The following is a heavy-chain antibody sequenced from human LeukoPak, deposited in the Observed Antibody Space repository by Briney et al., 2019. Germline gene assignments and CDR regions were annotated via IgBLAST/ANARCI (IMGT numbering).Heavy chain of an antibody. D-gene: IGHD3-22*01. CDR3: ARRGARTYYYDSSGYGHFDY. J-gene: IGHJ4*02. Sequence: SETLSLTCTVSGGSINSYYWSWIRQPPGKGLEWIGYIYYSGSTNYNPSLKSRVTISVDTSKNQFSLKPSSVTAADTAVYYCARRGARTYYYDSSGYGHFDYWGQGALVTVSS. V-gene: IGHV4-59*08. CDR1: GGSINSYY. CDR2: IYYSGST.